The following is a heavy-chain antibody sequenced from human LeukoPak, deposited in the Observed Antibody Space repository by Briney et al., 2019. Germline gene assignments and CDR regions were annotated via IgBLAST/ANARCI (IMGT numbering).Heavy chain of an antibody. J-gene: IGHJ4*02. CDR1: GFTISTYW. CDR2: INSDGSST. Sequence: GGSLRPSCAASGFTISTYWMHWVRQAPGKGLVWVSRINSDGSSTSYADSVKGRFTISRDNAKNTLYLQMNSLRAEDTAVYYCPRYNWNSAPFDYWGQGTLVTVSS. D-gene: IGHD1-7*01. CDR3: PRYNWNSAPFDY. V-gene: IGHV3-74*01.